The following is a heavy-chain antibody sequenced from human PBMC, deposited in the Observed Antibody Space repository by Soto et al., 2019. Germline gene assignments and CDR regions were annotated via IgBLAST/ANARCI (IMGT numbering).Heavy chain of an antibody. J-gene: IGHJ4*02. CDR3: ARHGSGTYYPIDY. CDR2: IHYNGRT. CDR1: GGSIPGTYYY. D-gene: IGHD3-10*01. V-gene: IGHV4-39*01. Sequence: QLQLQESGPGLVKPSETLSLTCTVSGGSIPGTYYYWGWIRQSPGKGLDYIGSIHYNGRTYYNPSLQGRVTVSVDTSTRQFSLRLVSVTAADTAVYFWARHGSGTYYPIDYWGQGTLVSVSS.